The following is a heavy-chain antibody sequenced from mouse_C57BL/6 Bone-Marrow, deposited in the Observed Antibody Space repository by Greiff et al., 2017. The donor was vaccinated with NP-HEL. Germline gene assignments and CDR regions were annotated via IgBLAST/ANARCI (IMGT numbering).Heavy chain of an antibody. CDR2: ISDGGSYT. V-gene: IGHV5-4*01. CDR1: GFTFSSYA. D-gene: IGHD2-10*02. J-gene: IGHJ4*01. Sequence: EVHLVESGGGLVKPGGSLKLSCAASGFTFSSYAMSWVRQTPEKRLEWVATISDGGSYTYYPDNVKGRFTISRDNAKNNLYLQMSHLNSEDTAMYYCARDWYGNYDAMDYWGQGTSVTVSS. CDR3: ARDWYGNYDAMDY.